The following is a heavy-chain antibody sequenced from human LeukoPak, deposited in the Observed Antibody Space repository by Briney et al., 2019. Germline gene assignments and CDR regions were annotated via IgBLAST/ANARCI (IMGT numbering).Heavy chain of an antibody. CDR3: ATGDYGVHGDY. CDR2: ISRGSDHI. J-gene: IGHJ4*02. D-gene: IGHD4/OR15-4a*01. V-gene: IGHV3-21*04. Sequence: PGGSLRLSCAASGFTFSSYAMNWVRQAPGRGLEWVSSISRGSDHIFYADSMKGRFTIFRDNAKNSLYLQMNSLRAEDTAVYYCATGDYGVHGDYWGQGILVTVSS. CDR1: GFTFSSYA.